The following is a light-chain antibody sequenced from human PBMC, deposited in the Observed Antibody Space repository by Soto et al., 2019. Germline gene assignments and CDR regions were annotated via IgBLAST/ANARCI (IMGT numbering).Light chain of an antibody. CDR3: SSYTASNTNV. V-gene: IGLV2-14*01. CDR1: SSEVGAYKY. J-gene: IGLJ1*01. Sequence: QSMLTQPASVSGSPGQSITISCTGNSSEVGAYKYVSWYQQHPGKAPKLMIYDVTNRPSGVSNRFSGSKSCNTVSLTISGLQAEDEADYYWSSYTASNTNVFGTGTKVTVL. CDR2: DVT.